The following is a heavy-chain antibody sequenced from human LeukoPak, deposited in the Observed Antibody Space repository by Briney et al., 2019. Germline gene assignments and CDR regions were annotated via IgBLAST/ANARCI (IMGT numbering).Heavy chain of an antibody. CDR1: GFIFSSYS. CDR3: VRETSHVFDF. V-gene: IGHV3-48*04. Sequence: GGSLRLSCAASGFIFSSYSMSWVRQAPGKGLEWLSYISSSNHAIYYADSVKGRFTISRDNAKNSLYLQLSGLRAEDTAVYYCVRETSHVFDFWGQGTMVTVSS. J-gene: IGHJ3*01. CDR2: ISSSNHAI.